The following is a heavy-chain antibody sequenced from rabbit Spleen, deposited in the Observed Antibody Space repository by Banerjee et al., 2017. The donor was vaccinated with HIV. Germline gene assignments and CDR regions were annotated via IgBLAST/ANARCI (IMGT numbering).Heavy chain of an antibody. CDR1: GFSFSDRDV. Sequence: QERLVESGGGLVQPEGSLTLTCKASGFSFSDRDVMCWVRQAPGKGLEWIACINTYTAKGVYATWAKGRFTVSRTSSSTVTLQMTSLTAADTAAYFCARDGYSRGWGIILYYFNLWGQGTLVTVS. J-gene: IGHJ4*01. D-gene: IGHD4-1*01. CDR3: ARDGYSRGWGIILYYFNL. V-gene: IGHV1S45*01. CDR2: INTYTAKG.